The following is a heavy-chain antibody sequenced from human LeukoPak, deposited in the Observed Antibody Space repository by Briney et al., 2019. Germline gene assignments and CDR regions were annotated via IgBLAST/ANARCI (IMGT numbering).Heavy chain of an antibody. Sequence: SETLSLTCNVSGGSISGYHWSWIRQPPGKGLEWLGYIYYSGSSNYNPSLKSRVTMSADTSKNQFSLKLTSVTAADTAVYYCARHSGHSSTNDAFDIWGQGTMVIVSS. V-gene: IGHV4-59*01. J-gene: IGHJ3*02. D-gene: IGHD6-13*01. CDR1: GGSISGYH. CDR3: ARHSGHSSTNDAFDI. CDR2: IYYSGSS.